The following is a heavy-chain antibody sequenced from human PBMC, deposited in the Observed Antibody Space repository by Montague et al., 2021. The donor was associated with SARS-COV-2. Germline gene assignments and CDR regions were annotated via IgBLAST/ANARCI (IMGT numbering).Heavy chain of an antibody. CDR2: ISFDGTNK. V-gene: IGHV3-30-3*01. CDR3: ARDQGGYSYNDY. CDR1: GFTFTSYA. D-gene: IGHD5-18*01. Sequence: YLRLSCAASGFTFTSYAMHWVRQAPGKGLEWVAVISFDGTNKHYTDSVKGRFTISRDNSKNTLYLQMHSVRPEDTAVYYCARDQGGYSYNDYWGQGTLVTVSS. J-gene: IGHJ4*02.